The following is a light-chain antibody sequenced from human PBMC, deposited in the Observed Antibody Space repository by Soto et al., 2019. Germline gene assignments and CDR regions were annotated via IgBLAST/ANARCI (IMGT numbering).Light chain of an antibody. CDR2: EVS. Sequence: QSALTQPRSVSGSPGQSVTISCTGTSSDVGGYNYVSWYQHHPGKAPKLLIYEVSRRPSGVPDRFSGSKSGNTASLAISGLQAEDEADYYCCSYAGSYTLVFGGGTKLTVL. CDR1: SSDVGGYNY. V-gene: IGLV2-11*01. J-gene: IGLJ3*02. CDR3: CSYAGSYTLV.